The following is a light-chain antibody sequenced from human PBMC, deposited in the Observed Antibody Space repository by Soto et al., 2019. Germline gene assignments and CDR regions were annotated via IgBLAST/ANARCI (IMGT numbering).Light chain of an antibody. J-gene: IGLJ1*01. CDR1: SSDVGGYDY. Sequence: QSVLTQPASVSGSPGQSITISCTGTSSDVGGYDYVSWYQQHPGKAPQLVIYDVSNRPSGISNRVSGSKSGSTASLTISGLQAEDEADYYCSAYTGSGTFVFGTGTKVTVL. V-gene: IGLV2-14*01. CDR3: SAYTGSGTFV. CDR2: DVS.